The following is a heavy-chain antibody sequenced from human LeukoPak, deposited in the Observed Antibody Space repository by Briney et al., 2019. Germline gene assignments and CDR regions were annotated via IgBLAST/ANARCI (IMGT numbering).Heavy chain of an antibody. Sequence: PSETLSLTCTVSGGSVSSANHYWNWIRQPPGKGLEWIGHIYYSGSTNYNPSLKSRVTISVDTSKNQFSLKLSSVTAADTAVYYCARDRGRGYSYGFFDYWGQGTLVTVSS. CDR2: IYYSGST. J-gene: IGHJ4*02. CDR3: ARDRGRGYSYGFFDY. V-gene: IGHV4-61*01. D-gene: IGHD5-18*01. CDR1: GGSVSSANHY.